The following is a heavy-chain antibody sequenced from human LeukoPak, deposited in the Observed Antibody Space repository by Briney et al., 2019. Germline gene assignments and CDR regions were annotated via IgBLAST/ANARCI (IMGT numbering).Heavy chain of an antibody. CDR2: ISYDGSNK. D-gene: IGHD6-6*01. J-gene: IGHJ4*02. V-gene: IGHV3-30-3*01. CDR3: ARDGPSIATRYYFDY. Sequence: GRSLRLSCAASGFTFSSYAMHWVRQAPGKGLEWVEVISYDGSNKYYADSVKGRFTISRDNSKNTLYLQMNSLRAEDTAVYYCARDGPSIATRYYFDYWGQGTLVTVSS. CDR1: GFTFSSYA.